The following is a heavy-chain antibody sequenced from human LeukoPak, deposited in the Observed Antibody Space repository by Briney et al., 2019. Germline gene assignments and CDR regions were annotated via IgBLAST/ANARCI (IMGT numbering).Heavy chain of an antibody. CDR2: ISASGGST. J-gene: IGHJ4*02. CDR1: GFTVGGSY. V-gene: IGHV3-23*01. Sequence: PGGSLRLSCAASGFTVGGSYVSWVRQAPRKGLEWVSVISASGGSTYYADSVKGRFTISRDNSKNTLYLQMNSLRAEDTAVYYCAVRSSAYYFFDYWGQGTLVTVSS. D-gene: IGHD3-22*01. CDR3: AVRSSAYYFFDY.